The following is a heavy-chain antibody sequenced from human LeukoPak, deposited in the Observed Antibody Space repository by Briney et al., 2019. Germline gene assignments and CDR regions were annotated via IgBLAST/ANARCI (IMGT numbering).Heavy chain of an antibody. CDR2: ISSSSSYI. Sequence: GGSLRLSRAAPGFTFSSYSMNWVRQAPGKGLEWVSSISSSSSYIYYADSVKGRFTISRDNAKNSLYLQMNSLRAEDTAVYYCARAFYPGYYSYMAVWGKGTTVTVSS. J-gene: IGHJ6*03. CDR3: ARAFYPGYYSYMAV. D-gene: IGHD3-3*02. V-gene: IGHV3-21*01. CDR1: GFTFSSYS.